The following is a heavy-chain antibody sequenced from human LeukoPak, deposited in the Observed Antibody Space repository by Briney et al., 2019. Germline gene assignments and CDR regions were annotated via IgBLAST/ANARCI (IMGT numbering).Heavy chain of an antibody. CDR3: ARAWDYDFWSGYPTPYYFDY. D-gene: IGHD3-3*01. CDR2: INPNSGGT. CDR1: GYTFTRYY. J-gene: IGHJ4*02. V-gene: IGHV1-2*02. Sequence: ASVKVSCKASGYTFTRYYMHWVRQAPGQGLEWMGWINPNSGGTNYAQKFQGRVTMTRDTSISTVYMELSRLRSDDTAVYYCARAWDYDFWSGYPTPYYFDYWGQGTLVTVSS.